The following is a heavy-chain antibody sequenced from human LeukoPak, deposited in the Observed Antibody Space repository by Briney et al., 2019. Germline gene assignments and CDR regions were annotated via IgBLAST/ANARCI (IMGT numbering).Heavy chain of an antibody. CDR1: GFTFSSYA. D-gene: IGHD2-8*02. J-gene: IGHJ5*02. V-gene: IGHV3-23*01. CDR3: AKGVSSVVYALNWFDP. CDR2: ISGSGGST. Sequence: GGSLRLSCAASGFTFSSYAMSWVRQAPGKGLEWGSAISGSGGSTYYADSVKGRFTISRDNSKNTLYLQMNSLRAEDTAVYYCAKGVSSVVYALNWFDPWGQGTLVTVSS.